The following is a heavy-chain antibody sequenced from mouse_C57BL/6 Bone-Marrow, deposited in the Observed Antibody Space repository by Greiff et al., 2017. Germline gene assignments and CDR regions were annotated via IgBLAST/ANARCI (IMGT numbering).Heavy chain of an antibody. CDR2: IYPRSGNT. D-gene: IGHD2-5*01. Sequence: VQLQQSGAELARPGASVMLSCKASGYTFTSYGISWVKQRTGQGLEWIGEIYPRSGNTYYNEKFKGKATLTADKSSSTAYMELRSLTSEDSAVYFCARGFDYYSNYRAWFAYWGQGTLVTVSA. V-gene: IGHV1-81*01. CDR3: ARGFDYYSNYRAWFAY. CDR1: GYTFTSYG. J-gene: IGHJ3*01.